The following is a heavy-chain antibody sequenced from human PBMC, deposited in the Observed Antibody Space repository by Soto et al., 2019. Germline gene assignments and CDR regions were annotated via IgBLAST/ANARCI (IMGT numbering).Heavy chain of an antibody. CDR1: GGSIRSDY. D-gene: IGHD4-17*01. V-gene: IGHV4-59*08. CDR2: IYYSGST. J-gene: IGHJ4*02. Sequence: QVQLQESGPGLVKPSETLSLTCTVSGGSIRSDYWSWIRQPPGKGLEWIGYIYYSGSTNYNPTLKSRVTISVDTSKNQFSLKLSSVTAADTAVYYCARLYGWAPDYWAREPWSPSPQ. CDR3: ARLYGWAPDY.